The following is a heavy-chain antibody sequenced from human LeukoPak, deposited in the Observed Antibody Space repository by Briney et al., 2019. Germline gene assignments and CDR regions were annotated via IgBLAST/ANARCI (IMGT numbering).Heavy chain of an antibody. CDR1: GGSFSGYY. V-gene: IGHV4-59*01. CDR2: IYYSGST. Sequence: SETLSLTCAVYGGSFSGYYWSWIRQPPGKGLEWIGYIYYSGSTNYNPSLKSRVTISVDTSKNQFSLKLSSVTAADTAVYYCARGEGIAAASDYWGQGTLVIVSS. J-gene: IGHJ4*02. D-gene: IGHD6-13*01. CDR3: ARGEGIAAASDY.